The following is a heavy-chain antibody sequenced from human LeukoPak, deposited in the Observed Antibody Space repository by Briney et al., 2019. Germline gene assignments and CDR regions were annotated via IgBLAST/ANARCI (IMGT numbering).Heavy chain of an antibody. Sequence: GGSLRLSCTTSGFTLTSHAMTWARQAPGKGLEWVSSITGTGGDTYYAESVRGRFTISRDNSKNMLYLQMKSLRVDDTAIYYCATRAGVAVGGTVADYWGQGTLVTVSS. D-gene: IGHD6-19*01. CDR3: ATRAGVAVGGTVADY. CDR1: GFTLTSHA. J-gene: IGHJ4*02. CDR2: ITGTGGDT. V-gene: IGHV3-23*01.